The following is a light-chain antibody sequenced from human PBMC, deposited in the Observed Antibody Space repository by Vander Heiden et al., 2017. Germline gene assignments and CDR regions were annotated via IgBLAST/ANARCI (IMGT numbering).Light chain of an antibody. J-gene: IGLJ1*01. CDR3: AAWDDSLNGRHV. CDR2: SSD. V-gene: IGLV1-44*01. CDR1: SSNIGSNT. Sequence: QSVLTQPPSASGPPGQRVTISCSGSSSNIGSNTVNWYQHLPGTAPKLLIYSSDQRPSGVPDRFSGSKSGTSASLAISGLQSEDEADYYCAAWDDSLNGRHVFGTGTKVTVL.